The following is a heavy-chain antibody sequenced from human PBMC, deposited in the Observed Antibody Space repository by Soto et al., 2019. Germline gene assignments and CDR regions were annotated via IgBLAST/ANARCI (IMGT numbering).Heavy chain of an antibody. CDR3: VPRITTIVVVISTP. V-gene: IGHV3-23*01. CDR1: GFTFSSYA. Sequence: PGGSLRLSCAASGFTFSSYAMSWVRQAPGKGLEWVSAISGSGGSTYYADSVKGRFTISRDNSKNTLYLQMNSLRAEDTAVYYYVPRITTIVVVISTPCGPPTLVTVSS. D-gene: IGHD3-22*01. J-gene: IGHJ5*02. CDR2: ISGSGGST.